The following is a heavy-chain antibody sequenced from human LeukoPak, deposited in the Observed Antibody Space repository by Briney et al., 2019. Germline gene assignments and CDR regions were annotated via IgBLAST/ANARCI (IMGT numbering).Heavy chain of an antibody. CDR1: GFIVSGTH. D-gene: IGHD3-16*01. CDR3: ARDQATSGGGLDS. CDR2: IYTGGTT. V-gene: IGHV3-53*01. J-gene: IGHJ4*02. Sequence: GGSLRLSCAASGFIVSGTHMSWVRQAPGKGLEWVSAIYTGGTTYYSDSVEGRFTISRDKSKNTLYLQMDSLRVEDTAGYYCARDQATSGGGLDSWGQGTLVTVSS.